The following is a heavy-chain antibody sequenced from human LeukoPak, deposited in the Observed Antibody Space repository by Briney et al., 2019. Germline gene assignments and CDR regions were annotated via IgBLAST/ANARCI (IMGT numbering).Heavy chain of an antibody. V-gene: IGHV3-30*18. D-gene: IGHD5-12*01. CDR3: AKDRRGYSGYDGDYFDN. CDR2: ISYDGSNK. Sequence: GGSLRLSCAASGFSFSSDWMHWVRQAPGKGLEWVAVISYDGSNKYYADSVKGRFTISRDNSKNTLYLQMNSLRAEDTAVYYCAKDRRGYSGYDGDYFDNWGQGTLVTVSS. J-gene: IGHJ4*02. CDR1: GFSFSSDW.